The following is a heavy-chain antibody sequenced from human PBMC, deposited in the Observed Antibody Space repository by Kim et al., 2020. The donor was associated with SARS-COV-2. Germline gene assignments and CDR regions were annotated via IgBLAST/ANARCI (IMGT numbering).Heavy chain of an antibody. V-gene: IGHV4-39*01. CDR3: ARHSRIVVAPAAILA. Sequence: NPSLKSRVTISVETSKNQFSLKLSSVTAADTAVYYCARHSRIVVAPAAILAWGQGTLVTVSS. J-gene: IGHJ4*02. D-gene: IGHD2-2*01.